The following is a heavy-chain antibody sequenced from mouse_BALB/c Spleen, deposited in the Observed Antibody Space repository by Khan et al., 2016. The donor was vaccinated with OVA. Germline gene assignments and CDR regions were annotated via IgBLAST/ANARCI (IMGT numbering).Heavy chain of an antibody. Sequence: EVELVESGPGLVKPSQSLSLTCTVTGYSITSDYAWNWIRQFPGNKLEWMGYISSTGSTSYNPSLISRISITRDISKNQFFLQLNSVTTEDTATXYCARSLYYSYGYALDCWGRGTSVTVSS. V-gene: IGHV3-2*02. J-gene: IGHJ4*01. CDR1: GYSITSDYA. CDR3: ARSLYYSYGYALDC. D-gene: IGHD2-12*01. CDR2: ISSTGST.